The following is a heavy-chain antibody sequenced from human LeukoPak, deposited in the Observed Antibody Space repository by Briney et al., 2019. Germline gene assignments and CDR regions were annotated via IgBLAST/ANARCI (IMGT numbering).Heavy chain of an antibody. Sequence: SETLSLTCTVSGGSISSYYWSWIRQPAGKGLEWIGRIYISGSTNYNPSFKSRVTMSVDTSKNQFSLKLSSVTAADTAVYYCARDSGTTGEVKFDPWGQGTLVTVSS. V-gene: IGHV4-4*07. J-gene: IGHJ5*02. CDR3: ARDSGTTGEVKFDP. D-gene: IGHD3-10*01. CDR1: GGSISSYY. CDR2: IYISGST.